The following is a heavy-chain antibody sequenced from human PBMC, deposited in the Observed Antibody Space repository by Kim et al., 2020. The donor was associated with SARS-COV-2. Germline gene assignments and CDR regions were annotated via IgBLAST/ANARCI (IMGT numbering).Heavy chain of an antibody. V-gene: IGHV4-30-4*01. CDR3: VRALTGTSCYDC. J-gene: IGHJ4*02. D-gene: IGHD2-2*01. CDR2: ISHSGSS. CDR1: GGSVGSAESH. Sequence: SETLSLTCTVSGGSVGSAESHWSWIRQPPGKGLEWIGYISHSGSSSYSPSLRSRVTISSDTSRNQFSLSLHSVTAADTAVYYCVRALTGTSCYDCWVQGILVTVSS.